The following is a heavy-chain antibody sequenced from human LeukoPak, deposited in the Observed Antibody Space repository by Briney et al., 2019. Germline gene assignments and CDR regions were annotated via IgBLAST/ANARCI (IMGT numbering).Heavy chain of an antibody. V-gene: IGHV1-18*01. CDR2: VSTYSSDT. Sequence: GASVKVSCKASGYIFSSNGISWVRQAPGQGLEWVGWVSTYSSDTNYAQRFPGRVTMTTDTSTSTAYMELRSLRPDDTAVYYCVRDNWNEFDPWGQGTLVTVSS. D-gene: IGHD1-1*01. CDR1: GYIFSSNG. J-gene: IGHJ5*02. CDR3: VRDNWNEFDP.